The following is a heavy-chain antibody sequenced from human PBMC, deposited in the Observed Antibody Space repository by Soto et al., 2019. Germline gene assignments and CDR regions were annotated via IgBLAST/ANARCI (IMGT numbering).Heavy chain of an antibody. J-gene: IGHJ6*04. D-gene: IGHD2-2*01. CDR1: GGSISIGDYY. Sequence: SETLSLTCTVSGGSISIGDYYWSWIRQPPGKGLEWIGYIYYSGSTYYNPSLKSRVTISVDTSKNQFSLKLSSVTAADTAVYYCARMGDIVVVPDERGYYYYGMDVWGKGTTVTV. CDR3: ARMGDIVVVPDERGYYYYGMDV. V-gene: IGHV4-30-4*01. CDR2: IYYSGST.